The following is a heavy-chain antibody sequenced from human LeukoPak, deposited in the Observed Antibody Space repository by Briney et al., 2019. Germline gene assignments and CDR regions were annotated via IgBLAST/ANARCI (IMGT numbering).Heavy chain of an antibody. D-gene: IGHD1-26*01. CDR1: GFTFSSYA. V-gene: IGHV3-30-3*01. J-gene: IGHJ4*02. Sequence: GRSLRLSCAASGFTFSSYAMHWVRQAPGKGLEWVAVISYDGSNKYYADSVKGRFTISRDNSKNTLYLQMNSLRAEDTAVYYCAKALYGRGIDYWGQGTLVTVSS. CDR2: ISYDGSNK. CDR3: AKALYGRGIDY.